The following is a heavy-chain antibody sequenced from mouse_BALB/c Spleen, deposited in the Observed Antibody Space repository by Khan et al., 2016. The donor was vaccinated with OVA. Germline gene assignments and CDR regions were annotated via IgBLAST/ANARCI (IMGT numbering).Heavy chain of an antibody. V-gene: IGHV3-2*02. D-gene: IGHD1-2*01. J-gene: IGHJ2*01. Sequence: EVQLQESGPGLVKPSQSLSLTCTVTGYSITSGYGWNWIRQFPGNKLEWMGYISYSGSTNYNPSLKGRISITRDTSKNQFFLQLNSVTTEDPATYYCARTARIKYWGQGTTLTVSS. CDR2: ISYSGST. CDR3: ARTARIKY. CDR1: GYSITSGYG.